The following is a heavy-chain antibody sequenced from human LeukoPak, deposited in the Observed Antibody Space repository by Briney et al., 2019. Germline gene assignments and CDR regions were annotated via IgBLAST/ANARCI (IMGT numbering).Heavy chain of an antibody. CDR1: GGSFSGYY. Sequence: SETLSLTYAVYGGSFSGYYWSWIRQPPGKGLEWIGEINHSGSTNYNPSLKSRVTISVDTSKNQFSLKLSSVTAADTAVYYCARRHSYGRTDYWGQGTLVTVSS. CDR2: INHSGST. CDR3: ARRHSYGRTDY. V-gene: IGHV4-34*01. D-gene: IGHD5-18*01. J-gene: IGHJ4*02.